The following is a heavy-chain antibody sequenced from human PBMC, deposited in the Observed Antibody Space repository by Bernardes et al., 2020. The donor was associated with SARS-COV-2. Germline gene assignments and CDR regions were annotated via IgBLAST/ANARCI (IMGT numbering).Heavy chain of an antibody. CDR3: ASNHCSGGSCYFDC. CDR2: IYHSGIT. V-gene: IGHV4-38-2*01. CDR1: GYSISSFYY. J-gene: IGHJ4*02. Sequence: SESLSLTCAVSGYSISSFYYWCFIRHPPGKGLELIGSIYHSGITYYNPSLKSRVTISVDTSKNQFSLQLSSVTAADTAVYYCASNHCSGGSCYFDCWGQGTLVTVSS. D-gene: IGHD2-15*01.